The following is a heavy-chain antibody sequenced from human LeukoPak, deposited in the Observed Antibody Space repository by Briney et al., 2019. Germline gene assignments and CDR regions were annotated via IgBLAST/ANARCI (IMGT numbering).Heavy chain of an antibody. V-gene: IGHV1-18*01. D-gene: IGHD3-22*01. CDR1: GYTFTSYG. Sequence: WASVKVSCKASGYTFTSYGISWVRQAPGQGLEWMGWISAYNGNTNYAQKLRGRVTMTTDTSTSTAYMELRSLRSDDTAVYYCAYDSSGYPARGDAFDIWGQGTMVTVSS. J-gene: IGHJ3*02. CDR2: ISAYNGNT. CDR3: AYDSSGYPARGDAFDI.